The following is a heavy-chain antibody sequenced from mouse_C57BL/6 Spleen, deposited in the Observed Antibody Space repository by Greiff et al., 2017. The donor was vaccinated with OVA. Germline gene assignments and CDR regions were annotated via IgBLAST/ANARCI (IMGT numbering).Heavy chain of an antibody. D-gene: IGHD1-1*01. Sequence: VQLQQPGAELVKPGASVKVSCKASGYTFTSYWMHWVKQRPGQGLEWIGRIHPSDSDTNYNQKFKGKATLTVDKSSSTAYMQLSSLTSEDSAVYYYAILAYYYGSSYDYAMDYWGQGTSVTVSS. CDR3: AILAYYYGSSYDYAMDY. V-gene: IGHV1-74*01. J-gene: IGHJ4*01. CDR2: IHPSDSDT. CDR1: GYTFTSYW.